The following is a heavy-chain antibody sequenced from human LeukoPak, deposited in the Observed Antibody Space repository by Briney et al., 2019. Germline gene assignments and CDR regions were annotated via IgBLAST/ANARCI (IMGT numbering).Heavy chain of an antibody. CDR3: ARQGYGRSSFFDH. V-gene: IGHV4-39*01. J-gene: IGHJ4*02. CDR1: GDSVSTNLYY. CDR2: LFHIGTT. Sequence: SETLSLTCTLSGDSVSTNLYYCGWIRQPPGKGLEWIGNLFHIGTTYYNPSLTSRLSISVETSKNQFSLKLNSGTAADTAVYYCARQGYGRSSFFDHWGQGTLVTVSS. D-gene: IGHD6-6*01.